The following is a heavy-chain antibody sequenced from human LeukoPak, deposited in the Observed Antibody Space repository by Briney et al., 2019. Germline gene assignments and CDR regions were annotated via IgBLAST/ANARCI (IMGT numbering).Heavy chain of an antibody. CDR3: ARFPYYDIWTFDI. Sequence: GGSLRLSCAASGFTFSSYAMSWVRQAPGKGLEWVSVIYSGGSTYYADSVKGRFTISRDNSKNTLYLQMNSLRAEDTAVYYCARFPYYDIWTFDIWGQGTMVTVSS. D-gene: IGHD3-3*01. CDR2: IYSGGST. J-gene: IGHJ3*02. V-gene: IGHV3-53*01. CDR1: GFTFSSYA.